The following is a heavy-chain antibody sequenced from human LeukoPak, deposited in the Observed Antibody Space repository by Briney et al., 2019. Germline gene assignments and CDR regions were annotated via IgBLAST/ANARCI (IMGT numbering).Heavy chain of an antibody. CDR3: ARETVQQPLAYYYYMDV. Sequence: SETLSLTCTVSGGSISSSSYYWGWIRQPPGKGLEWIGSIYYSGSTYYNPSLKSRVTISVDTSKNQFSLKLSSVTAADTAVYYCARETVQQPLAYYYYMDVWGKGTTVTVSS. CDR2: IYYSGST. J-gene: IGHJ6*03. CDR1: GGSISSSSYY. D-gene: IGHD6-13*01. V-gene: IGHV4-39*07.